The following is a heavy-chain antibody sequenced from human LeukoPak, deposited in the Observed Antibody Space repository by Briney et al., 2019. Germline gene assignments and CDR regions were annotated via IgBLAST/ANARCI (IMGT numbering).Heavy chain of an antibody. D-gene: IGHD3-22*01. CDR1: GGTFSSYT. J-gene: IGHJ4*02. V-gene: IGHV1-69*02. CDR2: IIPILGIA. Sequence: GSSVKVSCKASGGTFSSYTISWVRQAPGQGLEWMRRIIPILGIANYAQKFQGRVTITADKSTSTAYMELSSLRSEDTAVYYRARHKYDSSGYYSEDYWGQGTLVTVSS. CDR3: ARHKYDSSGYYSEDY.